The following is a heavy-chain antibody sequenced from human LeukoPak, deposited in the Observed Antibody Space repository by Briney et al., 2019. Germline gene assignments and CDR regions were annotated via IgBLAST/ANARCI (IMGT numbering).Heavy chain of an antibody. Sequence: GSLRLSCAVSGFTFDSYAMHWVRQAPGKGLEWVSVIYSGGSTYYADSVKGRCTISRDNSKNTLYLQMNSLRAEDTAVYYCARVSLSLATLWGQGTLVTVSS. V-gene: IGHV3-53*01. J-gene: IGHJ4*02. CDR3: ARVSLSLATL. CDR2: IYSGGST. CDR1: GFTFDSYA.